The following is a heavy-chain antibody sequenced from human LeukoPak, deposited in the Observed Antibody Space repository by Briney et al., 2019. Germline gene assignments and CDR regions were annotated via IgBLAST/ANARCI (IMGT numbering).Heavy chain of an antibody. J-gene: IGHJ4*02. CDR2: INHSGST. Sequence: PSETLSLTCAVYGGSFSGYYWSWTRQPPGKGLEWIGEINHSGSTNYNPSLKSRVTISVDTSKNQFSLKLSSVTAADTAVYYCARVLGNYYDSSAPPYYFDYWGQGTLVTVSS. CDR3: ARVLGNYYDSSAPPYYFDY. CDR1: GGSFSGYY. D-gene: IGHD3-22*01. V-gene: IGHV4-34*01.